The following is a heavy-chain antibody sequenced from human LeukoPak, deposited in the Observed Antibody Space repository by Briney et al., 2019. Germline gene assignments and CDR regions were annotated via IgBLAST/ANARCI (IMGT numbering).Heavy chain of an antibody. CDR3: ARMGEEWLRCYYYMDV. Sequence: PGGSLRLSCAASGFTFSSYSMNWVRQAPGKGLEWVSSISSSSSYIYYADSVKGRFTISRDNAKNSLYLQMNSLRAEDTAVYYCARMGEEWLRCYYYMDVWGKGTTVTVSS. D-gene: IGHD3-3*01. CDR1: GFTFSSYS. V-gene: IGHV3-21*01. J-gene: IGHJ6*03. CDR2: ISSSSSYI.